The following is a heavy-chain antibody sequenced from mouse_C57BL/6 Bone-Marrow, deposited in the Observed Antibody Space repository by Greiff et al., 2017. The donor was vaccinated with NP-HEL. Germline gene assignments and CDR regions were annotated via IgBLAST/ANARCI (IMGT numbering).Heavy chain of an antibody. J-gene: IGHJ4*01. V-gene: IGHV14-3*01. CDR2: IDPANGNT. CDR3: ASLTMVTTSAMDY. CDR1: GFNIKNTY. D-gene: IGHD2-2*01. Sequence: VQLKESVAELVRPGASVKLSCTASGFNIKNTYMHWVKQRPEQGLEWIGRIDPANGNTKYAPKFQGKATITADTSSNTAYLQLSSLTSEDTAIYYCASLTMVTTSAMDYWGQGTSVTVSS.